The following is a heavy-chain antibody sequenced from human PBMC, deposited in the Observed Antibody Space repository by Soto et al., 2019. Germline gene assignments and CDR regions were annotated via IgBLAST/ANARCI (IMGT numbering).Heavy chain of an antibody. CDR1: GGSFSGYY. Sequence: KSSETLSLTCAVYGGSFSGYYWSWIRQPPGKGLEWIGEINHSGSTNYNPSLKSRVTISVDTSKNQFSLKLSSVTAADTAVYYCARTRSSSWYRMYSWFDPWGQGTLVTVSS. CDR3: ARTRSSSWYRMYSWFDP. V-gene: IGHV4-34*01. J-gene: IGHJ5*02. D-gene: IGHD6-13*01. CDR2: INHSGST.